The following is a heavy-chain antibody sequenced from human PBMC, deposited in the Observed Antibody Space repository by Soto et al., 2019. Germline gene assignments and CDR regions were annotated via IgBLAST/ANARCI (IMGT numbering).Heavy chain of an antibody. D-gene: IGHD6-19*01. CDR2: IGTAGDT. Sequence: EVQLVESGGGLVQPGGSLRLSCAASGFTFSSYDMHWVRQATGKGLEWVSAIGTAGDTYYPGSVKGRFTISRENAKNSLYLHMNSLRAGDTAVYYCARAEGERLGNYYYYYYMDVWGKGTTVTVSS. CDR1: GFTFSSYD. J-gene: IGHJ6*03. V-gene: IGHV3-13*01. CDR3: ARAEGERLGNYYYYYYMDV.